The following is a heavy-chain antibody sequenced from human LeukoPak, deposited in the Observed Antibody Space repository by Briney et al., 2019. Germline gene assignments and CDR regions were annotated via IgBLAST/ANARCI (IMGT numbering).Heavy chain of an antibody. J-gene: IGHJ6*02. CDR3: AGDRAGGGINGVDV. CDR1: GFTFRSYG. CDR2: IWSDGSSN. V-gene: IGHV3-33*01. Sequence: GGSLRLSCAPSGFTFRSYGMHWVRQAPGKGLEWVAAIWSDGSSNYYADSVMGRFTISRDNSKNTLHLQMDSLRAEDTAVYYCAGDRAGGGINGVDVWGQGTTVTVSS. D-gene: IGHD3-16*01.